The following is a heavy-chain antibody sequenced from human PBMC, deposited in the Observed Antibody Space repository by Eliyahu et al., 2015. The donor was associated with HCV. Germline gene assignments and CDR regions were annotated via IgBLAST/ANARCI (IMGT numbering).Heavy chain of an antibody. V-gene: IGHV4-39*01. CDR3: VGHSTSVALGWFDP. CDR1: GGSISSSSYF. Sequence: QLQLQESGPGLVKPSGTLSLTCTVSGGSISSSSYFWGWIRQSPGKGLGWVGSIYYSGSTYXNPSLKSRVTISVDTSKNQFSLRLSSVTAADTALYFCVGHSTSVALGWFDPWGQGTLVTVSS. J-gene: IGHJ5*02. CDR2: IYYSGST. D-gene: IGHD6-19*01.